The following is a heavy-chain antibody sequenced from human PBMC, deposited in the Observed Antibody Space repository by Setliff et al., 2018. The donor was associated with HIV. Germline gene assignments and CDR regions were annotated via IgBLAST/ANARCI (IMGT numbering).Heavy chain of an antibody. CDR3: AKGRSGYYNFDS. CDR1: GFTFSSYA. J-gene: IGHJ4*02. Sequence: PGGSLRLSCSASGFTFSSYALGCVRQAPGKGLEWVSSIIESGTSTFFVDSVKGRFTISRDNSKNTLYLQMNSLRVEDAAVYYCAKGRSGYYNFDSWGQGTLVTVSS. D-gene: IGHD3-22*01. CDR2: IIESGTST. V-gene: IGHV3-23*01.